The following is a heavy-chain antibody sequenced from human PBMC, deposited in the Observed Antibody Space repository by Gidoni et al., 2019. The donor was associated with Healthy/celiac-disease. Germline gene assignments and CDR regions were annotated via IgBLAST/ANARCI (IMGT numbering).Heavy chain of an antibody. D-gene: IGHD6-6*01. CDR1: GYTFTSYA. J-gene: IGHJ4*02. CDR3: ARGDSSSPVDY. Sequence: QVQLVQSGAEVKKPGASVKVSCQASGYTFTSYAMHWVRQAPGQRLEWLGWINAGNGNTKYSQKFQGRVTITRDTSASTAYMELSSLRSEDTAVYYCARGDSSSPVDYWGQGTLVTVSS. V-gene: IGHV1-3*01. CDR2: INAGNGNT.